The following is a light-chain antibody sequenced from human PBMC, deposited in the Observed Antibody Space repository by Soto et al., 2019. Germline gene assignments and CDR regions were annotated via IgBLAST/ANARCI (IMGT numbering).Light chain of an antibody. J-gene: IGKJ3*01. CDR1: QSLSRN. CDR3: QHYNDWTPAFT. CDR2: GAS. V-gene: IGKV3-15*01. Sequence: EILMTQSPATLSVSPGERATLSCRASQSLSRNLAWYQQKPGQAPRLLIYGASTRASGVPARFSGSGSGTEFTLTISSLQSEDFAIYYCQHYNDWTPAFTFGPGTKVDL.